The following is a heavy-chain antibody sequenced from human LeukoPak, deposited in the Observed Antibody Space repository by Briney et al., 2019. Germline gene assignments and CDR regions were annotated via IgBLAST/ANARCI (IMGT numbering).Heavy chain of an antibody. D-gene: IGHD3/OR15-3a*01. CDR3: ASASPDFPNDAFDI. J-gene: IGHJ3*02. V-gene: IGHV4-34*01. Sequence: SETPSLTCAVYGGSFSGYYWSWIRQPPGKGLEWIGEINHSGSTNYNPSLRSRVTISVDTSKNQFSLKLSSVTAADTAVYYCASASPDFPNDAFDIWGQGTMVTVSS. CDR1: GGSFSGYY. CDR2: INHSGST.